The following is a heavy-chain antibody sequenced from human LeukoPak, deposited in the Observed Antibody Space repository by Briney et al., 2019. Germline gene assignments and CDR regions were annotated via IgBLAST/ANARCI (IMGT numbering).Heavy chain of an antibody. Sequence: GGSLRLSCAASGFTFSSYAMSWVRQAPGKGLEGVSAISGSGVSTYYADSVKGRFTISRDNSKNTLYLQMNSLRAEATAVYYCAKDNMVHSSGSYYYFDYWRQGTLVTVPS. CDR3: AKDNMVHSSGSYYYFDY. D-gene: IGHD3-22*01. CDR1: GFTFSSYA. CDR2: ISGSGVST. V-gene: IGHV3-23*01. J-gene: IGHJ4*02.